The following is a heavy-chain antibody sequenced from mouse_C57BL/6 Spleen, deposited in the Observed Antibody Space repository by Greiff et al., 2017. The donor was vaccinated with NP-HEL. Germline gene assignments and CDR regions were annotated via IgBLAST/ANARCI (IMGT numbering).Heavy chain of an antibody. D-gene: IGHD2-4*01. CDR3: ARTLYYDSKGVAMDY. J-gene: IGHJ4*01. CDR2: IDPEDGET. Sequence: VQLQQSGAELVKPGASVKLSCTASGFNIKDYYMHWVKQRTEQGLEWIGRIDPEDGETKYDPKFQGKATITADTSSNTAYLQLSSLTSEDTAVYYCARTLYYDSKGVAMDYWGQGTSVTVSS. CDR1: GFNIKDYY. V-gene: IGHV14-2*01.